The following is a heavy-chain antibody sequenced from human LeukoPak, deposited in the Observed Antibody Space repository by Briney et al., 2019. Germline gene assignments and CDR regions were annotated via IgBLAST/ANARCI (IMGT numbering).Heavy chain of an antibody. Sequence: PSETLSLTCAVYGGSFSGYYWSWIRQPPGKGLEWIGEINHSGSTNYNPSLKSQVTISVDTSKNQFSLKLSSVTAADTAVYYCARGVIITSWFDPWGQGTLVTVSS. V-gene: IGHV4-34*01. CDR1: GGSFSGYY. D-gene: IGHD3-10*01. CDR3: ARGVIITSWFDP. J-gene: IGHJ5*02. CDR2: INHSGST.